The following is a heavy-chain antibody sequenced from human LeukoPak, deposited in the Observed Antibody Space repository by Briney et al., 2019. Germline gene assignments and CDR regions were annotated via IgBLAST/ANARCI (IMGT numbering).Heavy chain of an antibody. CDR2: TYHRSKWYS. D-gene: IGHD1-26*01. V-gene: IGHV6-1*01. Sequence: PSQTLSLPCAISGDIVSRNSAAWNWIRQSPSRGPEWLGRTYHRSKWYSESAVSLKGRITINTDTSNNQFSLQLNSVAPEDTAVYYRARTTRHFDYWGQGTLVTVSS. J-gene: IGHJ4*02. CDR1: GDIVSRNSAA. CDR3: ARTTRHFDY.